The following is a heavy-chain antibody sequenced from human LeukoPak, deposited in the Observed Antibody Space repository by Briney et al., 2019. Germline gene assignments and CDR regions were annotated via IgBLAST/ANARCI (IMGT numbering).Heavy chain of an antibody. V-gene: IGHV4-59*08. Sequence: SETLSLTCTVSGDSISNYYWSWIRQPPGKGLDWIGYIYFSGTTNYNPSLKSRVTMSVDTSKNQFSLKLTSMTAADTAVYYCARLSHPSGSDWFFDYWGQGSLVTVSS. CDR2: IYFSGTT. D-gene: IGHD6-19*01. J-gene: IGHJ4*02. CDR3: ARLSHPSGSDWFFDY. CDR1: GDSISNYY.